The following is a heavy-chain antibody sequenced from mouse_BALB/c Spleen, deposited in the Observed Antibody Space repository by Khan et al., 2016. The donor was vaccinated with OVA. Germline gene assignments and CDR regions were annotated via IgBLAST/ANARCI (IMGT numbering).Heavy chain of an antibody. CDR2: ISYSGST. D-gene: IGHD1-2*01. CDR1: GYSITSGYG. CDR3: ARTARIKY. Sequence: EVQLQQSGPGLVKPSQSLSLTCTVTGYSITSGYGWNWIRQFPGNKLEWMGYISYSGSTNYNPSLKSRISITRDTSKNQFFLQLNSVTTEYAATYYCARTARIKYWGQGTTLAVSS. V-gene: IGHV3-2*02. J-gene: IGHJ2*01.